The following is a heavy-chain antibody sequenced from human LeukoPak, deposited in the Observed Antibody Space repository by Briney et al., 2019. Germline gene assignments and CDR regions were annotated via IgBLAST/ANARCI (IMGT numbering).Heavy chain of an antibody. Sequence: PSETLSLTCTVSGGSISSGSYYWSWIRQPAGKGLEWIGSIYYSGSTYYNPSLKSRVTISVDTSKNQFSLKLSSVTAADTAVYYCARTALRFRADYWGQGTLVAVSS. D-gene: IGHD3-3*01. CDR2: IYYSGST. J-gene: IGHJ4*02. V-gene: IGHV4-39*01. CDR1: GGSISSGSYY. CDR3: ARTALRFRADY.